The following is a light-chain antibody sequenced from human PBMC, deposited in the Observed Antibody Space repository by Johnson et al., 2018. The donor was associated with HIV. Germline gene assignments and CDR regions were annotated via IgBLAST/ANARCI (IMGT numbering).Light chain of an antibody. V-gene: IGLV1-51*01. J-gene: IGLJ1*01. Sequence: QPVLTQPPSVSAAPGQRVNISCSGHSSNIENYFVSWYQQLPGAAPRLLIYDDYKRPSGIPDRFYGSKSGASATLGITGLQTGDEADYYCGVWDASLSPHSVFGTVTTITVL. CDR2: DDY. CDR1: SSNIENYF. CDR3: GVWDASLSPHSV.